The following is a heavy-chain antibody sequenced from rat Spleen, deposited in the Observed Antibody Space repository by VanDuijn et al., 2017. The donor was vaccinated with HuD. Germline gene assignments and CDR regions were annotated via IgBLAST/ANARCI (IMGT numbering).Heavy chain of an antibody. CDR1: GFTFSNYG. CDR2: ISPSGGST. D-gene: IGHD1-4*01. CDR3: AIHGTRGSRCAY. V-gene: IGHV5-19*01. J-gene: IGHJ2*01. Sequence: EVQLVESDGGLVQPGRSLKLSCAASGFTFSNYGMYWIRQAPTKGLEWVASISPSGGSTSYRDSVKGRFTISRDKAKSNLYLQMDRRRSENTATYYCAIHGTRGSRCAYWGQGVKVTVSS.